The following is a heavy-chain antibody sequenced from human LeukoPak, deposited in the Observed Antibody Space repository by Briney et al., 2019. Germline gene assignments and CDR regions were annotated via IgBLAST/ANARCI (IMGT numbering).Heavy chain of an antibody. CDR3: VATRVCGGVLLRPNCLYFEN. J-gene: IGHJ4*02. D-gene: IGHD3-10*01. CDR2: IKQDGSDK. Sequence: GESLRLSCVASGFTFSSYWMTWVRQAPGKGLEWVANIKQDGSDKWYVDSVKGRFTVSRDNSKNTLYLQMNSLRAEDTAVYYCVATRVCGGVLLRPNCLYFENWGQGTLVSVSS. CDR1: GFTFSSYW. V-gene: IGHV3-7*03.